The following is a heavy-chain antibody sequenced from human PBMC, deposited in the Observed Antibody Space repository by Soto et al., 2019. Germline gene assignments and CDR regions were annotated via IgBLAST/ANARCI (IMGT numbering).Heavy chain of an antibody. D-gene: IGHD2-8*01. CDR3: AATNPELYNYFDH. CDR1: GFAFAYSA. Sequence: GDSVNFACKASGFAFAYSALQSVRQARGQRLEWIGWIVADSGNTKYAQGFQERVTIPRDMSTGTAYMELSSLRSEDTAVYYCAATNPELYNYFDHWGQGTLVTV. J-gene: IGHJ4*02. V-gene: IGHV1-58*01. CDR2: IVADSGNT.